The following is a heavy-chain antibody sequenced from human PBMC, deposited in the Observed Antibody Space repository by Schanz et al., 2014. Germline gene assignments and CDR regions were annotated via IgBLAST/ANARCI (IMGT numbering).Heavy chain of an antibody. CDR1: GFTFSSYA. D-gene: IGHD5-18*01. CDR3: VRVSFADPRLYRGMDRDIDY. V-gene: IGHV3-23*01. CDR2: ISGSGGST. Sequence: EVQLLESGGGLVQPGGSLRLSCAASGFTFSSYAMSWVRQAPGKGLEWVSAISGSGGSTYYADSMKGRFTVSRDNAENALYLQMNSLRAEDTAVYYCVRVSFADPRLYRGMDRDIDYWGQGTLVTVSS. J-gene: IGHJ4*02.